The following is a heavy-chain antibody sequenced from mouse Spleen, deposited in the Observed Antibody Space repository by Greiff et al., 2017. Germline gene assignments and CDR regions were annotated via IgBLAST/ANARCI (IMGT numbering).Heavy chain of an antibody. CDR3: ARKRNYYGSSHPMDY. CDR2: IWSGGST. CDR1: GFSLTSYG. J-gene: IGHJ4*01. V-gene: IGHV2-2*01. D-gene: IGHD1-1*01. Sequence: VKLVESGPGLVQPSQSLSITCTVSGFSLTSYGVHWVRQSPGKGLEWLGVIWSGGSTDYNAAFISRLSISKDNSKSQVFFKMNSLQADDTAIYYCARKRNYYGSSHPMDYWGQGTSVTVSS.